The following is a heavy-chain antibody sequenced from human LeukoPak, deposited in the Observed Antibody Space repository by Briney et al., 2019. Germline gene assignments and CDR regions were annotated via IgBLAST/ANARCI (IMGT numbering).Heavy chain of an antibody. CDR1: GFTFTSHW. CDR2: INEDGREK. CDR3: ARIAVAGTFYYYYYMDV. Sequence: GGSLRLSCEASGFTFTSHWMSWVRQVPGKGLEWVAKINEDGREKYYVDSVKGRFTISRDNAKNSLSLQMNSLGAEDTAVYYCARIAVAGTFYYYYYMDVWGKGTTVTVSS. D-gene: IGHD6-19*01. J-gene: IGHJ6*03. V-gene: IGHV3-7*01.